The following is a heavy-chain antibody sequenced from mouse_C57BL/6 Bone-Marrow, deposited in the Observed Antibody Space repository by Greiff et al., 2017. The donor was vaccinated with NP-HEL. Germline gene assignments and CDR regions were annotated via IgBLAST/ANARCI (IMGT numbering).Heavy chain of an antibody. V-gene: IGHV1-50*01. Sequence: QVQLQQPGAELVKPGASVKLSCKASGYTFTSYWMQWVKQRPGQGLEWIGELDPSDSYTNYNQKFKGKATLTVDTSSSTAYMQLSSLTSEDSAVYYCASPTGTRYAMDYWGQGTSVTVSS. CDR1: GYTFTSYW. CDR3: ASPTGTRYAMDY. CDR2: LDPSDSYT. J-gene: IGHJ4*01. D-gene: IGHD4-1*02.